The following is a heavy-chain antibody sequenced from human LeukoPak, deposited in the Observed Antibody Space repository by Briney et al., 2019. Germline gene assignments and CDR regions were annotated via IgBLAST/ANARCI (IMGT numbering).Heavy chain of an antibody. CDR3: TFGRGFNYDY. CDR1: GYTFTAHH. D-gene: IGHD2/OR15-2a*01. Sequence: GASVKVSCTASGYTFTAHHLHWVRRAPGQGLEWMGWVHPNSGDTNYAQKFQGRVTMTRDTSASTAYMELNTLRFDDTAVYYCTFGRGFNYDYWGQGTLVTVSS. V-gene: IGHV1-2*02. CDR2: VHPNSGDT. J-gene: IGHJ4*02.